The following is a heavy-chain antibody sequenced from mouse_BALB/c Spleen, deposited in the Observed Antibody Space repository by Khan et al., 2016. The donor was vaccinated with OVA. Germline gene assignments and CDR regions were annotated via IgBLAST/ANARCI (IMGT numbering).Heavy chain of an antibody. CDR3: ARLAYYYDSEGFAY. Sequence: EVKLEESGGDLVKPEGSLKLSCAASGFTFSTYGMSWVRQTPDKRLEWVATISSGGSYTYYPDSVQGRFTISRDNAKNTRYLQMSSLKSEDTAMFYCARLAYYYDSEGFAYWGQGTLVTVSA. CDR1: GFTFSTYG. J-gene: IGHJ3*01. D-gene: IGHD1-1*01. V-gene: IGHV5-6*02. CDR2: ISSGGSYT.